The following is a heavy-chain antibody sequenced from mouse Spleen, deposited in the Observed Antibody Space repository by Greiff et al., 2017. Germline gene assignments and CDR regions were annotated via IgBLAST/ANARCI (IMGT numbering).Heavy chain of an antibody. J-gene: IGHJ2*01. D-gene: IGHD4-1*01. CDR2: IYPGDGDT. CDR1: GYAFSSSW. CDR3: ARGVNWDFDY. Sequence: VQLVESGPELVKPGASVKISCKASGYAFSSSWMNXVKQRPGKGLEWIGRIYPGDGDTNYNGKFKGKATLTADKSSSTAYMQLSSLTSEDSAVYFCARGVNWDFDYWGQGTTLTVSS. V-gene: IGHV1-82*01.